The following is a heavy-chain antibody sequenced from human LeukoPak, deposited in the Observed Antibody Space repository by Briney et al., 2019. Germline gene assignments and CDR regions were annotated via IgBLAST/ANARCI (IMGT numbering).Heavy chain of an antibody. Sequence: GGSLRLSCAASGFTFSSYWMTWVRQAPGKGLEWVAHIKQDGSEKYYVDSVKGRFTISRDNAKNSLYLQMNSLRAEDTAVYYCATPTAGTWHFDYWGQGTLVTVSS. V-gene: IGHV3-7*01. CDR1: GFTFSSYW. J-gene: IGHJ4*02. CDR2: IKQDGSEK. CDR3: ATPTAGTWHFDY. D-gene: IGHD6-13*01.